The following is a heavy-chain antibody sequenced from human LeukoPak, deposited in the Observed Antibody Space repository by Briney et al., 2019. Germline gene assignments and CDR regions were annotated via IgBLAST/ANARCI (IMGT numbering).Heavy chain of an antibody. J-gene: IGHJ4*02. CDR3: ARDGQGYYDSSGNFDY. V-gene: IGHV6-1*01. CDR2: TYYRSKWYN. D-gene: IGHD3-22*01. Sequence: SQTLSLTCAISGDSVSSNSAAWNWIRQSPSRGLEWLGRTYYRSKWYNDYAVSVKSRITINPDTSKNQFSLQLNSVTPKDTAVYYCARDGQGYYDSSGNFDYWGQGTLVTVSS. CDR1: GDSVSSNSAA.